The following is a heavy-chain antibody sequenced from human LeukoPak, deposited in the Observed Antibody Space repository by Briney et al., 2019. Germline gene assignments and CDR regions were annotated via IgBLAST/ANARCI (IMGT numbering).Heavy chain of an antibody. D-gene: IGHD6-19*01. Sequence: GGSLRLSCAASGFTFSSYGMSWVRQAPGKGLEWVSGISGGGTNTYYADSVKGRFTISRDKFNNTLYLKMSSLRAEDTALYYCAKSSGGSGWYTREYFQHWGQGTQVTVSS. CDR3: AKSSGGSGWYTREYFQH. J-gene: IGHJ1*01. CDR1: GFTFSSYG. V-gene: IGHV3-23*01. CDR2: ISGGGTNT.